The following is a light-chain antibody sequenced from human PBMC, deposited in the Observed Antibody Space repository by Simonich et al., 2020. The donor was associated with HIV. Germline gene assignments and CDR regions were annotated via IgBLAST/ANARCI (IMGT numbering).Light chain of an antibody. Sequence: DLQMTQSTSSVSASVGDRVTTNCRASQGISSWLDWYQTKPGKAPKLLIYAASSLQSGVPSRFSGGGSGTHFTLTISSLQPEDFATYYCQQANTFPRTFGQGTKVEIK. CDR2: AAS. CDR3: QQANTFPRT. V-gene: IGKV1-12*01. J-gene: IGKJ1*01. CDR1: QGISSW.